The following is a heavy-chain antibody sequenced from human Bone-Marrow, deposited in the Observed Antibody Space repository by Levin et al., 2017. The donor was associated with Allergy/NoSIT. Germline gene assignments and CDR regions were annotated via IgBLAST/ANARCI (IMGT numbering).Heavy chain of an antibody. V-gene: IGHV4-59*08. D-gene: IGHD1-26*01. Sequence: SSETLSLTCTVSGGSISSYYWSWIRQPPGKGLEWIGYIYYSGSTNYNPSLKSRVTISVDTSKNQFSLKLSSVTAADTAVYYCARHDKVGATRWYYFDYWGQGTLVTVSS. CDR3: ARHDKVGATRWYYFDY. J-gene: IGHJ4*02. CDR2: IYYSGST. CDR1: GGSISSYY.